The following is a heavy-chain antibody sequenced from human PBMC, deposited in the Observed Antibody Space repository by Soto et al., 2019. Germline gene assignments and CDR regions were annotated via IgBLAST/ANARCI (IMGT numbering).Heavy chain of an antibody. J-gene: IGHJ6*03. CDR2: ISWNSGSI. CDR1: GFTFDDYA. D-gene: IGHD3-10*01. V-gene: IGHV3-9*01. Sequence: EVQLVESGGGLVQPGRSLRLSCAASGFTFDDYAMHWVRQAPGKGLEWVSGISWNSGSIGYADSVKGRFTISRDNAKNSLYLQMNSLRAEDTALYYCAKDMNRYYYYYMDVWGKGTTVTVSS. CDR3: AKDMNRYYYYYMDV.